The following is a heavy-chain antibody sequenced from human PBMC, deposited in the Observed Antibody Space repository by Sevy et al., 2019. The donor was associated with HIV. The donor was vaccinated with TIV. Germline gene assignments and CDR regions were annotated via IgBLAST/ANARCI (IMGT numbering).Heavy chain of an antibody. D-gene: IGHD2-15*01. CDR1: RFTFSSYA. V-gene: IGHV3-23*01. CDR3: AKDGYCSGGSCYSFDY. CDR2: INGSGGST. Sequence: GGSLRLSCAASRFTFSSYAMSWVRQAPGKGLEWVSAINGSGGSTYYADSVKGRFTISRDNSKNTLYLQMNSLRAEDTAVYYCAKDGYCSGGSCYSFDYWGQGTLVTVSS. J-gene: IGHJ4*02.